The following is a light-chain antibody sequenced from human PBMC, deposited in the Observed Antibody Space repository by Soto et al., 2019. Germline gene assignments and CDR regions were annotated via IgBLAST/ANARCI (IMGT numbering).Light chain of an antibody. Sequence: AVERATLSCMASQMVSINLAWYQQKPGQAPRLLIYGASTRATGIPARFSGSGSGTEFTLTISSLQSEDFAVYYCQQYKNWPAITFGQGTRLEIK. CDR2: GAS. V-gene: IGKV3D-15*01. J-gene: IGKJ5*01. CDR1: QMVSIN. CDR3: QQYKNWPAIT.